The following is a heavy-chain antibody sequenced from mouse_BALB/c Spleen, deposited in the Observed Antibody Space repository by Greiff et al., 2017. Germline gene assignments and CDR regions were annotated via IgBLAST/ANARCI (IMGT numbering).Heavy chain of an antibody. CDR3: ARKTMITAFDY. D-gene: IGHD2-4*01. Sequence: VKVVESGPGLVQPSQSLSITCTVSGFSLTSYGVHWVRQSPGKGLEWLGVIWSGGSTDYNAAFISRLSISKDNSKSQVFFKMNSLQANDTAIYYCARKTMITAFDYWGQGTTLTVSS. V-gene: IGHV2-2*02. CDR2: IWSGGST. J-gene: IGHJ2*01. CDR1: GFSLTSYG.